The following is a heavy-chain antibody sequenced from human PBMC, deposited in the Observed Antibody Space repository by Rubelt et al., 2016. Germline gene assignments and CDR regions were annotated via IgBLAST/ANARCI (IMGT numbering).Heavy chain of an antibody. CDR3: AREIFRALGN. CDR1: GFTFSTYS. V-gene: IGHV3-48*04. Sequence: EVQLLESGGGLVQPGGSLRLSCAASGFTFSTYSMNWVRQAPGKGLEWGSYISSSSSTIYYADSVKGRFTISRDNAKNSLYLQMNSLRAEDTAVYYCAREIFRALGNWGQGTLVTVSS. J-gene: IGHJ4*02. CDR2: ISSSSSTI.